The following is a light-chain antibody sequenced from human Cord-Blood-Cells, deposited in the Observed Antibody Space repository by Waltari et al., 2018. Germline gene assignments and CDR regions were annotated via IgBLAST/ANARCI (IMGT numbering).Light chain of an antibody. CDR2: AAS. Sequence: DIQMTQSPSSPSASVGDSVTITCRASQSISSYLNWYQQKPGKAPKLLIYAASSLQSGVPSRFSGSGSGTDFTLTISSLQPEDFATYYCQQSYSTPWTFGQGTKVEIK. V-gene: IGKV1-39*01. CDR3: QQSYSTPWT. CDR1: QSISSY. J-gene: IGKJ1*01.